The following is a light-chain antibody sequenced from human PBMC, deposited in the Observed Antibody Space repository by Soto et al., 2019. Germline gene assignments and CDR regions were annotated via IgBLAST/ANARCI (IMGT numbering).Light chain of an antibody. Sequence: EIVMTQSPATLSVSPGERATLSCRASQNVSSNLAWYQQKPGQAPRLLIYGASTRATGIPARFSGSGSGTEFTLTISSLQSEDFAVYYCQQYNNWPRTFGQGIKVDIK. V-gene: IGKV3-15*01. CDR1: QNVSSN. CDR2: GAS. J-gene: IGKJ1*01. CDR3: QQYNNWPRT.